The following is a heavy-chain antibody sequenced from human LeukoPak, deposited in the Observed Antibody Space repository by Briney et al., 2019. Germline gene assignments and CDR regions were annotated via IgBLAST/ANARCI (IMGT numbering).Heavy chain of an antibody. D-gene: IGHD3-9*01. CDR2: INHSGST. V-gene: IGHV4-34*01. CDR3: ARLPARYDILTGYYQGYFDY. CDR1: GGSFSGYY. Sequence: SETLSLTCAVYGGSFSGYYWSWIRQPPGKGLEWIGEINHSGSTNYNPSLKSRVTISVDTSKNQFSLKLSSVTAADTAVYYCARLPARYDILTGYYQGYFDYWGQGTLVTVSS. J-gene: IGHJ4*02.